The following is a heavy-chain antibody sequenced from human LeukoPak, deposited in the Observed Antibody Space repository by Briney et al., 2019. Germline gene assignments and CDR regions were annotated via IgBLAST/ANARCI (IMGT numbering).Heavy chain of an antibody. D-gene: IGHD3-10*01. Sequence: KSSETLSLTCTVSGGSISSDNYQWSWIRQPPGKGLEWIGYINYSGSTYYNPSLKSRVTISVDTSKNQFSLKLTSVTAADTAAYYCARYGSGSTWFDPWGQGTLVTVSS. J-gene: IGHJ5*02. CDR3: ARYGSGSTWFDP. V-gene: IGHV4-30-4*01. CDR1: GGSISSDNYQ. CDR2: INYSGST.